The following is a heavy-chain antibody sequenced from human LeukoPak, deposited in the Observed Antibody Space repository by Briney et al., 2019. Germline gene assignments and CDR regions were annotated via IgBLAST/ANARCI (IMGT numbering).Heavy chain of an antibody. Sequence: ASVKVSCKTSGYIFTGYYIHWVRQATGQGLEWMGWMNPNSGNTGYAQKFQGRVTMTRNTSISTAYMELSSLRSEDTAVYYCARGDGSYSYWGQGTLVTVSS. V-gene: IGHV1-8*02. CDR2: MNPNSGNT. D-gene: IGHD1-26*01. CDR1: GYIFTGYY. J-gene: IGHJ4*02. CDR3: ARGDGSYSY.